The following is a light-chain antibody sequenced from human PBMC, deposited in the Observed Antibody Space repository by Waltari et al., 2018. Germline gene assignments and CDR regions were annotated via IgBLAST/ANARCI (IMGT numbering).Light chain of an antibody. V-gene: IGLV2-14*01. CDR3: SSYTSSSTVV. Sequence: QSALTQPAPVSGSPGQSITLSCTGTSTDVGGYKYVSCYQQHPGKAPKLMIYDVSKRPSGVSNRFSGSKSGNTASLTISGLQAEDEADYYCSSYTSSSTVVFGGGTKLTVL. J-gene: IGLJ2*01. CDR2: DVS. CDR1: STDVGGYKY.